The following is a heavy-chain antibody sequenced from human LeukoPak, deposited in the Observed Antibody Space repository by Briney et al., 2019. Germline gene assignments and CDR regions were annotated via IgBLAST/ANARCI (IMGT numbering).Heavy chain of an antibody. CDR3: AAGDEGTPFDY. V-gene: IGHV3-30*04. CDR1: GFTFSSYA. Sequence: GGSLRLSYAASGFTFSSYAMNWVRQAPGKGLEWMADISYDGSNRYYADSVKGRFTISRDNSKNTLYLQMNSLRAEDTAVYYCAAGDEGTPFDYWVQGTLVTVSS. CDR2: ISYDGSNR. D-gene: IGHD1-7*01. J-gene: IGHJ4*02.